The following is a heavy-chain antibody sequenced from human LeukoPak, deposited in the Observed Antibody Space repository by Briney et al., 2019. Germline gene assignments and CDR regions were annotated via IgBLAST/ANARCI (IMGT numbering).Heavy chain of an antibody. Sequence: PSETLSLTCAVSGYSISSGYYWGWIRHSPGKGLEGIGIMYHSGIRHYNPSLRSRLTMSVDTSKNQFPLMLSLLTASTTAVYYCARSGVATGWNFDYWGQGNLVTVSS. CDR2: MYHSGIR. CDR3: ARSGVATGWNFDY. V-gene: IGHV4-38-2*01. CDR1: GYSISSGYY. J-gene: IGHJ4*02. D-gene: IGHD6-19*01.